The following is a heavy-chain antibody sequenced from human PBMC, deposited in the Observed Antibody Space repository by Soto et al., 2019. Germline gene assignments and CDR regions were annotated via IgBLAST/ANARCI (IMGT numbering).Heavy chain of an antibody. CDR3: ARLEGARYYYYGMDV. CDR1: GYSFTSYW. J-gene: IGHJ6*02. Sequence: GESLKISCKGSGYSFTSYWIGWVRQMPGKGLEWMGIIYPGDSDTRYSPSFQGQVTISADKSISTAYLQWSSLKASDTAMYYCARLEGARYYYYGMDVWGQGTTVTVSS. V-gene: IGHV5-51*01. CDR2: IYPGDSDT. D-gene: IGHD1-26*01.